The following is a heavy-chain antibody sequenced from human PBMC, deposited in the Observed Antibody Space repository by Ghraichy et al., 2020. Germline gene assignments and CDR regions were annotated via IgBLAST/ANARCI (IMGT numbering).Heavy chain of an antibody. V-gene: IGHV5-51*01. CDR2: IYPGDSDT. CDR3: ARRIAAARSSLYYFDY. J-gene: IGHJ4*02. Sequence: GESLNISCKGSGYSFTSYWIGWVRQMPGKGLEWMGIIYPGDSDTRYSPSFQGQVTISADKSTSTAYLQWSSLKASDTAMYYCARRIAAARSSLYYFDYWGQGTLVTVSS. D-gene: IGHD6-13*01. CDR1: GYSFTSYW.